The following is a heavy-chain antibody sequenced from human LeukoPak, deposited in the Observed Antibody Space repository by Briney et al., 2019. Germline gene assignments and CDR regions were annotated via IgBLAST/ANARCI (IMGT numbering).Heavy chain of an antibody. D-gene: IGHD6-19*01. J-gene: IGHJ6*02. CDR2: ISGSGGST. CDR3: ARRYSSSGMDV. V-gene: IGHV3-23*01. CDR1: GFTVDDYA. Sequence: GGSLRLSCAASGFTVDDYAMHWVRQAPGKGLEWVSAISGSGGSTYYADSVKGRFTISRDNSKNTLYLQMNSLRAEDTAVYYCARRYSSSGMDVWGQGTTVTVSS.